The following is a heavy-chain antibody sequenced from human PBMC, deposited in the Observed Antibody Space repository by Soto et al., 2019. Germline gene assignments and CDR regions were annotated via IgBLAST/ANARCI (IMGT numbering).Heavy chain of an antibody. CDR2: ISYDGSNK. CDR3: AKDHDWLQYYYYGMDV. D-gene: IGHD3-9*01. Sequence: GGSLRLSCAASGFTFSSYGMHWVRQAPGKGLEWVAVISYDGSNKYYADSVKGRFTISRDNSKNTLYLQMNSLRAEDTAVYYCAKDHDWLQYYYYGMDVWGQGTTVTVSS. V-gene: IGHV3-30*18. J-gene: IGHJ6*02. CDR1: GFTFSSYG.